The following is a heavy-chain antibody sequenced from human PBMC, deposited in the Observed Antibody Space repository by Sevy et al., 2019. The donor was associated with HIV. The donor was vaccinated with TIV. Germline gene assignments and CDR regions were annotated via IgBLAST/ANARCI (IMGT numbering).Heavy chain of an antibody. CDR2: IYTSGST. J-gene: IGHJ6*02. V-gene: IGHV4-61*02. D-gene: IGHD2-21*01. CDR1: GGSISSGSYY. Sequence: SETLSLTCTVSGGSISSGSYYWSGIRQPAGKGLEWIGRIYTSGSTNYNPSLKSRVTMSVDTSKNQFSLKLSSVTAADTAVYYCARGSIYLYYYYGMDVWGQGTTVTVLL. CDR3: ARGSIYLYYYYGMDV.